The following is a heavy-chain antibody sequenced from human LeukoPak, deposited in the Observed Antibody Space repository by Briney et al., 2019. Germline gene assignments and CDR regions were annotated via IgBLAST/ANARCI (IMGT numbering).Heavy chain of an antibody. J-gene: IGHJ4*02. Sequence: SVKVSCKASGGTFSSYAISWVRQAPGQGLEWMGRIIPILGIANYAQKFQGRVTITADKSTSTAYMELSSLRSEDTAVFYCARHLYDSSGYYDYWGQGTLVTVSS. CDR1: GGTFSSYA. CDR3: ARHLYDSSGYYDY. V-gene: IGHV1-69*04. D-gene: IGHD3-22*01. CDR2: IIPILGIA.